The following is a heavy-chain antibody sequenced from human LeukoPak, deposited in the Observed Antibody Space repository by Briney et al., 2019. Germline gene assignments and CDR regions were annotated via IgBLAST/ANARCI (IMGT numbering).Heavy chain of an antibody. CDR3: ARERQLERLAFGKEGSAFDY. CDR1: GFTFNSYT. CDR2: ISSSSSYI. J-gene: IGHJ4*02. D-gene: IGHD1-1*01. Sequence: GESLRLSCAASGFTFNSYTMNWVRQAPGKGLEWVSSISSSSSYIYYAASVKGRFTISRDNAKNSLYLQMNRLRAEDTAVYYCARERQLERLAFGKEGSAFDYWGQGTLVTVSS. V-gene: IGHV3-21*01.